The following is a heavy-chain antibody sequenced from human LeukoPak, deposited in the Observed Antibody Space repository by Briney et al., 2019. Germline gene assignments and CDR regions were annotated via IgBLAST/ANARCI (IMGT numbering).Heavy chain of an antibody. V-gene: IGHV3-21*01. Sequence: GGSLRLSCAASGFTFSSYSMNWVRQAPGKGLEWVSSISSSSSYIYSADSVKGRFTISRDNAKNSLYLQMNSLRAEDTAVYYCAREGYYGDFDYWGQGTLVTVSS. CDR3: AREGYYGDFDY. D-gene: IGHD4-17*01. CDR2: ISSSSSYI. J-gene: IGHJ4*02. CDR1: GFTFSSYS.